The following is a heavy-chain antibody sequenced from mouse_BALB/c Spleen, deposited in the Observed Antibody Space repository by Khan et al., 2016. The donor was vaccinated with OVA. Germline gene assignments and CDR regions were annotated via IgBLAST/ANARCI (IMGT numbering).Heavy chain of an antibody. CDR2: VSTGGSYT. CDR1: GFTFSTYG. CDR3: TRLAYYYDSRGFTY. V-gene: IGHV5-6*01. J-gene: IGHJ3*01. Sequence: EVELVESGGDLVKPGGSLKLSCAASGFTFSTYGMSWVRQTLDKRLEWVATVSTGGSYTYYPDSVKGRFTISRDNAKNTLYLQMSCLKSEDTAMFNCTRLAYYYDSRGFTYWGQGTLVTVSA. D-gene: IGHD1-1*01.